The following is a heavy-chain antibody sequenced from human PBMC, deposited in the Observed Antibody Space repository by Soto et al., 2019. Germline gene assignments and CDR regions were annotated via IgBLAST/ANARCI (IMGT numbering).Heavy chain of an antibody. CDR2: IISIFGTA. Sequence: SVKVSCKASGGTFSSYAISWVRQAPGQGLQWMGGIISIFGTADYAQKFQGRVTITADESTSTAYMELSSLRSEDTAVYYCANHSGSSPEGRYYYGMDVWGQGTTVTVSS. D-gene: IGHD1-26*01. CDR1: GGTFSSYA. CDR3: ANHSGSSPEGRYYYGMDV. V-gene: IGHV1-69*13. J-gene: IGHJ6*02.